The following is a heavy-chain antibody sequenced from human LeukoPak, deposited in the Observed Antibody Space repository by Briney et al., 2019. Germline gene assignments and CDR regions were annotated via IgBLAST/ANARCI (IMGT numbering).Heavy chain of an antibody. CDR1: GESFSGYF. V-gene: IGHV4-34*01. CDR3: ATGAGDFDH. CDR2: INHSGSTS. D-gene: IGHD1-14*01. Sequence: SETLSLTCAVYGESFSGYFWNWIRQPPGKGLEWIGEINHSGSTSNHNPSLKSRVTMSVDTSKNQFSLKLSSVTAADTAVYYCATGAGDFDHWGQGILVTVSS. J-gene: IGHJ4*02.